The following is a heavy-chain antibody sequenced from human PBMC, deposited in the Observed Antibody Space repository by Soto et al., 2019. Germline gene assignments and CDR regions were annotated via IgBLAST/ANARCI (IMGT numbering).Heavy chain of an antibody. J-gene: IGHJ4*02. V-gene: IGHV4-30-2*01. Sequence: SETLSITCAVSGVSISSGGYSWSWIRQPPGKGLEWIGYIYHSGSTYYNPSLKSRVTISVDRSKNQFSLKLSSVTAADAAVYYCARGNVVPLDYWGQGTLVTVSS. CDR2: IYHSGST. CDR1: GVSISSGGYS. D-gene: IGHD2-21*01. CDR3: ARGNVVPLDY.